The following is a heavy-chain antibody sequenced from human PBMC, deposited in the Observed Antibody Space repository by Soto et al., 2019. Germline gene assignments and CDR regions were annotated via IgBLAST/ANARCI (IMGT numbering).Heavy chain of an antibody. D-gene: IGHD3-22*01. CDR1: GFTFDDYT. CDR2: ISWDGGST. CDR3: AKFDESRGVAAKSSYYDSSGYHDAFDI. V-gene: IGHV3-43*01. J-gene: IGHJ3*02. Sequence: GGSLRLSCAASGFTFDDYTMHWVRQAPGKGLEWVSLISWDGGSTYYADSVKGRFTISRDNSKNSLYLQMNSLRTEDTALYYCAKFDESRGVAAKSSYYDSSGYHDAFDIWGQGTMVTVSS.